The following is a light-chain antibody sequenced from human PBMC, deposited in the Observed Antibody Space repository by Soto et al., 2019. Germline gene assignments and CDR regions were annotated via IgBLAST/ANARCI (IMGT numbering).Light chain of an antibody. CDR3: SSYTSRSTLYV. CDR2: EVT. J-gene: IGLJ1*01. Sequence: QSALTQPASVSGSPGQSITVSCTGTSSDIGGYNYVSWYQQHPGKASKLMVYEVTNRPSGVSDRFSGSKSGNTASLTISGLQADDEGYYYCSSYTSRSTLYVFGTGTKVTVL. V-gene: IGLV2-14*01. CDR1: SSDIGGYNY.